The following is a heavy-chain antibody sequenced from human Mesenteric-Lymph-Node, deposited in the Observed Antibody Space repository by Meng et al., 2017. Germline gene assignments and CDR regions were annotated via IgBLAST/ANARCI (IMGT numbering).Heavy chain of an antibody. CDR2: INSDGSST. D-gene: IGHD2-2*03. J-gene: IGHJ6*02. V-gene: IGHV3-74*01. CDR3: ATGYCSSTSCYDVGDSYDYGMDV. Sequence: GESLKISCSASGFTFSSYWMHWVRQAPGKGLVWVSRINSDGSSTRYADSVKVRFTISRDNDKNTLYLQMNSLRAEDTAVYYCATGYCSSTSCYDVGDSYDYGMDVWGQGTTVTVSS. CDR1: GFTFSSYW.